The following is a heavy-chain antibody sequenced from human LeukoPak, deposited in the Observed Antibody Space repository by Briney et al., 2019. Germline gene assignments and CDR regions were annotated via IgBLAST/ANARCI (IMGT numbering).Heavy chain of an antibody. CDR2: ISYDGSNK. CDR3: ARGSGSGDYPRYFDY. J-gene: IGHJ4*02. Sequence: GGSLRLSCAASGFTFSSYGMHWVRQAPGKGLEWVAVISYDGSNKYYADSVKGRFTISRDNSKNTLYLQMNSLRAEDTAVYYCARGSGSGDYPRYFDYWGQGNLVTVSS. V-gene: IGHV3-30*03. D-gene: IGHD3-10*01. CDR1: GFTFSSYG.